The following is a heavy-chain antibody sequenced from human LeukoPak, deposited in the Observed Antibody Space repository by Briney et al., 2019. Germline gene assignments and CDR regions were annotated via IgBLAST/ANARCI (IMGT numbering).Heavy chain of an antibody. V-gene: IGHV4-31*03. Sequence: SQTLSLTCPVSGGSISSGGYYWSWIRQHPGKGLEWIGYIYYSGSTYYNPSLKSRVTISVDTAKNQFSLKLSSVTAADTAVYYCARMAFGGVIVTPGSPAWFDPWGQGTLVTVSS. CDR1: GGSISSGGYY. D-gene: IGHD3-16*02. CDR3: ARMAFGGVIVTPGSPAWFDP. CDR2: IYYSGST. J-gene: IGHJ5*02.